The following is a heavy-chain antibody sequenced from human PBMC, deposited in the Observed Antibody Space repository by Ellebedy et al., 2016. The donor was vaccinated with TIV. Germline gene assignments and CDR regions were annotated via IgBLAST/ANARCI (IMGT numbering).Heavy chain of an antibody. Sequence: SVKVSCKASGGTFSSHIISWVRQAPGQGLEWMGRIVPILGMTNYAQKFQGRVTITADKSTSTAYMELRSLRSDDSAVYYCARDPTVTTVAPWVVDWGQGTLVTVSS. CDR2: IVPILGMT. J-gene: IGHJ4*02. CDR3: ARDPTVTTVAPWVVD. CDR1: GGTFSSHI. D-gene: IGHD4-23*01. V-gene: IGHV1-69*04.